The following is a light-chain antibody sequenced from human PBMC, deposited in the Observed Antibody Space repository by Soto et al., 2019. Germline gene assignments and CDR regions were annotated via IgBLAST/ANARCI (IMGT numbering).Light chain of an antibody. CDR3: CSYSSSSHYV. Sequence: QSALTQPASVSGSPGQSITISCTGTSSDVGGYNYVSWYQQHPGKAPKLMIYDVSNRPSGVSNRFSGSKSGNTASLTISGLQAEDEADYYCCSYSSSSHYVFGTGTKLTVL. V-gene: IGLV2-14*01. CDR1: SSDVGGYNY. J-gene: IGLJ1*01. CDR2: DVS.